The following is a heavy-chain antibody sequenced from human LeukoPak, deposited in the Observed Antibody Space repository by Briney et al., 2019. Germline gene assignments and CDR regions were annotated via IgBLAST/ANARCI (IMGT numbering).Heavy chain of an antibody. J-gene: IGHJ4*02. Sequence: GSLRLSCAASGFTFSSYAMSWVRQAPGKGLEWVSAISGSGGSTYYAGSVKGRFTISRDNSKNTLYLQMNGLRAEDTAVYYCAKVSAQMIDYWGQGTLVTVSS. CDR1: GFTFSSYA. CDR3: AKVSAQMIDY. CDR2: ISGSGGST. D-gene: IGHD2-15*01. V-gene: IGHV3-23*01.